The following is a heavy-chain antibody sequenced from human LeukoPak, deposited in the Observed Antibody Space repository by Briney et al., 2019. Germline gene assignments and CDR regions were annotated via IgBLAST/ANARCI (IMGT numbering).Heavy chain of an antibody. CDR2: ISAYNGNT. CDR3: ARYIGVYYYDSSGYYFRRFDP. Sequence: ASVKVSCKASGYTFTSYGISWVRQAPGQGLEWMGWISAYNGNTNYAQKLQGRVTMTTETSTSTAYMELRSLRSDDTAVYYCARYIGVYYYDSSGYYFRRFDPWGQGTLVTVSS. V-gene: IGHV1-18*01. J-gene: IGHJ5*02. D-gene: IGHD3-22*01. CDR1: GYTFTSYG.